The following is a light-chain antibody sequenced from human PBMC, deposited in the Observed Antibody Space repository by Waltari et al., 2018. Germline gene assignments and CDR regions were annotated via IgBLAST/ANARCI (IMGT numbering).Light chain of an antibody. CDR3: QQYFSTAFT. J-gene: IGKJ3*01. CDR2: WAS. V-gene: IGKV4-1*01. CDR1: QSVLSSSNNQNY. Sequence: DIVMTQFPDSLAVSLGERATINCKSSQSVLSSSNNQNYLAWYQQKPGQPPKLLIFWASTRESGVPDRFSGSGSGTDFTLTISSLQAEDVAVYYCQQYFSTAFTFGPGTKVDIK.